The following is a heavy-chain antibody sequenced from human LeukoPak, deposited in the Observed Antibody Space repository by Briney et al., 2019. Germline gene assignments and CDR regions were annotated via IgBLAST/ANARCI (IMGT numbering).Heavy chain of an antibody. V-gene: IGHV3-30*02. CDR1: GITFSSYG. D-gene: IGHD2-21*01. CDR3: CGDFDS. CDR2: IRNDGSNE. J-gene: IGHJ4*02. Sequence: GGSLRLSCAASGITFSSYGMHWVRQAPHKVLEWVAFIRNDGSNEYYADSVKGRFTISRDNSKNTLYLQMNSLRGEDTAVYYCCGDFDSWGQGTLVTVSS.